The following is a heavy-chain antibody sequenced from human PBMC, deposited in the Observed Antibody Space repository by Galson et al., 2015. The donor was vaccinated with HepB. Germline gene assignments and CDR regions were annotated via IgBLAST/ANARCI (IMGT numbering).Heavy chain of an antibody. V-gene: IGHV4-39*07. J-gene: IGHJ4*02. CDR1: GGSISSSSYY. CDR2: IYYSGST. Sequence: ETLSLTCTVSGGSISSSSYYWGWIRQPPGKGLEWIGSIYYSGSTYYNPSLKSRVIISVDTSKNQFSLKLSSVTAADTAVYYCARDTGLVIPYYFDYWGQGTLVTVSS. D-gene: IGHD3/OR15-3a*01. CDR3: ARDTGLVIPYYFDY.